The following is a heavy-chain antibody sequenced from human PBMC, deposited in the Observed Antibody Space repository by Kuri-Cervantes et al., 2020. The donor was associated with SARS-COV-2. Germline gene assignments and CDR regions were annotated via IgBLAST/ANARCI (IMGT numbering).Heavy chain of an antibody. J-gene: IGHJ5*02. CDR2: INPSGGST. CDR1: GYTLTELS. Sequence: ASVKVSCKVSGYTLTELSMHWVRQAPGQGLEWMGIINPSGGSTSYAQKFQGRVTMTRDTSTSTVYMELSSLRSEDTAVYYCARSLGWFDPWGQGTLVTVSS. CDR3: ARSLGWFDP. V-gene: IGHV1-46*03.